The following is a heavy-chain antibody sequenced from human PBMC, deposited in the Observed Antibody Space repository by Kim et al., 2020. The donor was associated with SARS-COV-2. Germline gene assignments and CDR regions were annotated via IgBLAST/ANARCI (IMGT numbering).Heavy chain of an antibody. CDR3: ARSSRYSSSGAIDY. CDR2: IYYSGST. V-gene: IGHV4-59*01. CDR1: GGSISSYY. Sequence: SETLSLTCTVSGGSISSYYWSWIRQPPGKGLEWIGYIYYSGSTNYNPSLKSRVTISVDTSKNQFSLKLSSVTAADTAVYYCARSSRYSSSGAIDYWGQGTLVTVSS. D-gene: IGHD6-6*01. J-gene: IGHJ4*02.